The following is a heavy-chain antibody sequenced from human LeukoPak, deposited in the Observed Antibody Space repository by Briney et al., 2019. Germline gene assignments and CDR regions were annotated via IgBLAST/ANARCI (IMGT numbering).Heavy chain of an antibody. V-gene: IGHV1-69*05. D-gene: IGHD1-26*01. CDR3: ARDVPSRNSGNKGLYSY. Sequence: SVKVSCKASGGTFGSYAISWVRQAPGQGLEWMGRIIPIFGTANCAQKFQGRVTITTDESTSTAYMELSSLRSEDTAVYFCARDVPSRNSGNKGLYSYWGQGTLVTVSS. CDR1: GGTFGSYA. CDR2: IIPIFGTA. J-gene: IGHJ4*02.